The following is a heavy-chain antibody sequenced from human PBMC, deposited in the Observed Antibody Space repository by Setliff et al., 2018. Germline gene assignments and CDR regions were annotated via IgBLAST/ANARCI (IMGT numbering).Heavy chain of an antibody. Sequence: SETLSLTCTVSGDSTSGGSIRSHYWSWVRQPPGKGLEWIGYVSHSGSTDYNPSLRSRVTVSVDTSRIHFSLKLRSVTAADTAVYYCARAPGRQDYHYMELWGKGTTVTVSS. CDR2: VSHSGST. CDR3: ARAPGRQDYHYMEL. D-gene: IGHD2-15*01. V-gene: IGHV4-59*11. CDR1: GDSTSGGSIRSHY. J-gene: IGHJ6*03.